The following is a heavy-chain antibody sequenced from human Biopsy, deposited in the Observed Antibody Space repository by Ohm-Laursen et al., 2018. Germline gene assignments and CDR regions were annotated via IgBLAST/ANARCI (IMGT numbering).Heavy chain of an antibody. CDR1: GGSIISYY. CDR3: ARESALAGDFDS. V-gene: IGHV4-59*01. Sequence: SDTLSLTCTVSGGSIISYYWNWIRQPPGKGLEWLGYISNIGSTNYNPSLKSRVTISVDTSKNHFSLKLTSVTAADTAVYYCARESALAGDFDSWGQGTLVTVSS. CDR2: ISNIGST. J-gene: IGHJ4*02. D-gene: IGHD6-19*01.